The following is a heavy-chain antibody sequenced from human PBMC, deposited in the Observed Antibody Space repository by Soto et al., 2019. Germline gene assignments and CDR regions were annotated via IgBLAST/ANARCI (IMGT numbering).Heavy chain of an antibody. Sequence: LRLSCAASGFTFSSYGMHWVRQAPGKGLEWVAVISYDGSNKYYADSVKGRFTISRDNSKNTLYLQMNSLRAEDTAVYYCAKDIEYKGQYGMDVWGQGTTVTVSS. CDR3: AKDIEYKGQYGMDV. J-gene: IGHJ6*02. CDR1: GFTFSSYG. V-gene: IGHV3-30*18. CDR2: ISYDGSNK. D-gene: IGHD6-6*01.